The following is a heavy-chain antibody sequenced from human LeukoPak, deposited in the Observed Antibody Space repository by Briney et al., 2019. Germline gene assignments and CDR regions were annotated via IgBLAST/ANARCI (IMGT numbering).Heavy chain of an antibody. D-gene: IGHD1-14*01. Sequence: SETLSLTCTVSGGSISTSNYYWGWIRQPPGKGLEWIGNIFYSGSTYYSPSLKSRISISVDTSKNQFSLKLSSVTAADTAVYYCARDLNPFDYWGQGTLVTVSS. CDR2: IFYSGST. J-gene: IGHJ4*02. CDR1: GGSISTSNYY. CDR3: ARDLNPFDY. V-gene: IGHV4-39*07.